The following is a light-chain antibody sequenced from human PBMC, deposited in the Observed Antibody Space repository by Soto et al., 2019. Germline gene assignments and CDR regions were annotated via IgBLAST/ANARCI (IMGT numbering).Light chain of an antibody. J-gene: IGKJ3*01. CDR1: QSVASSY. CDR2: GAS. CDR3: QQYGTSPET. Sequence: EIVLTQSPGTLSLSPGERATLSCRASQSVASSYLAWYKQKPGQAPRLLIYGASSRATGIPDRFSGSGSGKDFTLTISRLEHEGFAVYYCQQYGTSPETFGPGSKVDIK. V-gene: IGKV3-20*01.